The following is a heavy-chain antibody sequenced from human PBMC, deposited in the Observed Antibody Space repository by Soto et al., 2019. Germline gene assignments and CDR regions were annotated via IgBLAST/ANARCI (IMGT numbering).Heavy chain of an antibody. V-gene: IGHV3-23*01. CDR3: ANSGITYYDFWSGYYY. CDR2: ISGSGGST. CDR1: GFTFSSYA. D-gene: IGHD3-3*01. Sequence: GGSLRLSCAASGFTFSSYAMSWVRQAPGKGLEWVSAISGSGGSTYYADSVKGRFTISRDNSKNTLYLQMNSLRAEDTAVYYCANSGITYYDFWSGYYYWGQGTLVTVSS. J-gene: IGHJ4*02.